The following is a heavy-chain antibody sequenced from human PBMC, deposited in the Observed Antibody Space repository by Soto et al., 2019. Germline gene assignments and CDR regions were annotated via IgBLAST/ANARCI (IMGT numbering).Heavy chain of an antibody. CDR1: GYSFTSYW. V-gene: IGHV5-10-1*01. J-gene: IGHJ6*02. CDR3: ASLGNYCSGGSCYAAGDYYGMDV. Sequence: GESLKISCKGSGYSFTSYWISWVRQMPGKGLEWMGRIDPSDSYTNYSPSFQGHVTISADKSISTAYLQWSSLKASGTAMYYCASLGNYCSGGSCYAAGDYYGMDVWGQGTTVTVSS. D-gene: IGHD2-15*01. CDR2: IDPSDSYT.